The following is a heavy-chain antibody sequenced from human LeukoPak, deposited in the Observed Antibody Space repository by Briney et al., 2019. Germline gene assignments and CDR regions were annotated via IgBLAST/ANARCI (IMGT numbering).Heavy chain of an antibody. J-gene: IGHJ5*02. D-gene: IGHD6-19*01. CDR1: GGSISSGGYY. V-gene: IGHV4-31*03. CDR2: IYYSGST. CDR3: ARETGYSSGWYTNWFDP. Sequence: KPSETLSLTCTISGGSISSGGYYWSWIRQHPGKGLEWIGYIYYSGSTYYNPSLKSRVTISVGTSKNQFSLKLSSVTAADTAVYYCARETGYSSGWYTNWFDPWGQGTLVTVSS.